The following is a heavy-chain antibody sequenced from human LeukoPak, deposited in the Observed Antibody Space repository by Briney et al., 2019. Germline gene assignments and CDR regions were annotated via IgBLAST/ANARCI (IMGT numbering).Heavy chain of an antibody. D-gene: IGHD2-2*01. CDR2: IYPGDSDT. CDR1: GYSFTTYW. J-gene: IGHJ4*02. V-gene: IGHV5-51*01. CDR3: ARRQGCSSTSCPPDY. Sequence: GESLRISWRGSGYSFTTYWIGWVRQMPGKGLEWIGIIYPGDSDTRYTPSFQGQVTMSADKYINTAYLQWSSLKASDTAMYYCARRQGCSSTSCPPDYWGQGTLVTVSP.